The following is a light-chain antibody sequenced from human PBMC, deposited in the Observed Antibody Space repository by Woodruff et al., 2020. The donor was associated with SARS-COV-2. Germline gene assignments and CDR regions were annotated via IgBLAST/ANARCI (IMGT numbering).Light chain of an antibody. Sequence: ALPKQYAYWYQQKSGQAPVMLIYKDTKRPAGIPERFSGSSSGTTATLTISGVQAEDEGDYYCHSADSTNNWVFGGGTKLT. CDR3: HSADSTNNWV. CDR2: KDT. J-gene: IGLJ3*02. V-gene: IGLV3-25*01. CDR1: ALPKQY.